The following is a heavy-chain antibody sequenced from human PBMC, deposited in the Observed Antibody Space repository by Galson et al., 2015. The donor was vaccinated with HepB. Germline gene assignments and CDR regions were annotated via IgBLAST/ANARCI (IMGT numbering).Heavy chain of an antibody. Sequence: SLRLSCAASGFTFSSYGMHWVRQAPGKGLEWVAVISYDGSNKYYADSVKGRFTISRDNSKNTLYLQMNSLRAEDTAVYYCAKDWSDYRLYYYYGMDVWGQGTTVTVSS. CDR1: GFTFSSYG. CDR3: AKDWSDYRLYYYYGMDV. J-gene: IGHJ6*02. V-gene: IGHV3-30*18. D-gene: IGHD4-11*01. CDR2: ISYDGSNK.